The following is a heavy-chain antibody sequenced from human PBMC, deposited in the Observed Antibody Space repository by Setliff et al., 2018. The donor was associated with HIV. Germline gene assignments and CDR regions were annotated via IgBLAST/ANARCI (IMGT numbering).Heavy chain of an antibody. CDR3: ARDLGSGHFDY. Sequence: NPSETLSLTCTVSGGSISGSYWNWFRRPAGQGLEWIGRIYGTGSTFYNPSFKSRATFAVDTARSQFSLNLRTVTAADTAVYYCARDLGSGHFDYWGQGTLVTVSS. CDR1: GGSISGSY. J-gene: IGHJ4*02. CDR2: IYGTGST. V-gene: IGHV4-4*07.